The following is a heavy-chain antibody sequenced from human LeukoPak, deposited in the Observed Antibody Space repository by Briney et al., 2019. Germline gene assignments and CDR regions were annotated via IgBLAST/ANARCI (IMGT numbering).Heavy chain of an antibody. D-gene: IGHD3-22*01. V-gene: IGHV3-11*01. J-gene: IGHJ4*02. CDR1: GFTFSDYY. CDR2: ISSSGSTI. CDR3: ARYYSSGYYSNY. Sequence: GGSLRLSCAASGFTFSDYYMSWIRQAPGKGLEWVSYISSSGSTIHYADSVKGRFTISRGNAKNSLYLQMNSLRAEDTAVYYCARYYSSGYYSNYWGQGTLVTVSS.